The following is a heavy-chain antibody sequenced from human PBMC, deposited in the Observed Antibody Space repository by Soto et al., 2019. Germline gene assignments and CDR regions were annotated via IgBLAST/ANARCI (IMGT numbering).Heavy chain of an antibody. J-gene: IGHJ6*02. D-gene: IGHD6-6*01. CDR1: GGSVSDKTYY. Sequence: SETLSLTCSVSGGSVSDKTYYWSWIRQPPGKRLEWIGYVYYSGTTNYNPSLKSRVTMSVDTSKNQFSLKLSSVTAADTAVYYCARDRGIAARPGDYYYYYGMDVWGQGTTVTVSS. V-gene: IGHV4-61*01. CDR2: VYYSGTT. CDR3: ARDRGIAARPGDYYYYYGMDV.